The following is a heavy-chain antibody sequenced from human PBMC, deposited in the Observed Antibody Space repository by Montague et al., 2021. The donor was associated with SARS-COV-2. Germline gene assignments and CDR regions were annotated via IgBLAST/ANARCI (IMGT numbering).Heavy chain of an antibody. V-gene: IGHV4-59*01. J-gene: IGHJ2*01. Sequence: SETLSLTCSVSGGSISGYYWSWIRQPPGKGLEWIGYIYHSGNTKYNPSLKSRVSISVDTSKNQFSLRLSSVTAADTAVHYCAREYQIELWQTNWYFGLWGRGTLVTVSS. CDR3: AREYQIELWQTNWYFGL. D-gene: IGHD3-16*01. CDR2: IYHSGNT. CDR1: GGSISGYY.